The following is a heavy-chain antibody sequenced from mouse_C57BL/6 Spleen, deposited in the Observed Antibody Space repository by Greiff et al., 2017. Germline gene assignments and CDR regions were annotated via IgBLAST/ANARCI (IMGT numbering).Heavy chain of an antibody. V-gene: IGHV1-43*01. Sequence: EVKLQESGPELVKPGASVKISCKASGYSFTGYYMHWVKQSSEKSLEWIGEINPSTGGTSYNQKFKGKATLTVAKSSSTAYMQLKSLTSEDSAVYYCARGDYYGSRYFDVWGTGTTVTVSS. D-gene: IGHD1-1*01. CDR2: INPSTGGT. CDR3: ARGDYYGSRYFDV. CDR1: GYSFTGYY. J-gene: IGHJ1*03.